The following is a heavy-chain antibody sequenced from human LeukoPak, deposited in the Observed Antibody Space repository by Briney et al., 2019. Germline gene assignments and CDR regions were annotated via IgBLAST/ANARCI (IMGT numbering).Heavy chain of an antibody. J-gene: IGHJ5*02. Sequence: GGSLTLSCTASGGSISSYDWGWIRQAPGKGLVWVSRINGDGSSTDYAASVKGPFTISRDKAKNTLYLQMNSLTAEDTAVYYCVGDRGYKMVDPWGQGTLVTVSS. V-gene: IGHV3-74*01. CDR2: INGDGSST. CDR3: VGDRGYKMVDP. CDR1: GGSISSYD. D-gene: IGHD5-24*01.